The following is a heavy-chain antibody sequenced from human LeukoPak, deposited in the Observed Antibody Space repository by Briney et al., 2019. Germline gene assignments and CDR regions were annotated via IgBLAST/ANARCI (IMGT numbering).Heavy chain of an antibody. Sequence: GGSLRLSCAASGFTFSSYAMSWVRQAPGKGLEWVSAISGSGGNTYYADSVKGRFTISRDNSKNTLYLQMNSLRAEDTAVYYCAKVGSGPRDYFDYWGQGTLVTVPS. CDR3: AKVGSGPRDYFDY. CDR1: GFTFSSYA. CDR2: ISGSGGNT. V-gene: IGHV3-23*01. J-gene: IGHJ4*02. D-gene: IGHD2-15*01.